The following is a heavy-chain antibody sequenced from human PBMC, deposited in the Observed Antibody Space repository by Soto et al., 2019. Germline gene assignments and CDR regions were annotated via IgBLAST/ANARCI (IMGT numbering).Heavy chain of an antibody. D-gene: IGHD3-3*01. V-gene: IGHV3-30*18. J-gene: IGHJ6*02. CDR1: GFTFSSYG. Sequence: GGSLRLSCAASGFTFSSYGMHWVRQAPGKGLEWVAVISYDGSNKYYADSVKGRFTISRENSKNTLYMQMNSLRAEDTAVYYCAKAVYDFWCLDVWAQGTTITVSS. CDR3: AKAVYDFWCLDV. CDR2: ISYDGSNK.